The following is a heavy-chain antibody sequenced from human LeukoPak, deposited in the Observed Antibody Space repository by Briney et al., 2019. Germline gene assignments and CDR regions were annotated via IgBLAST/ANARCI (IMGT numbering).Heavy chain of an antibody. CDR1: GGSLNAYY. J-gene: IGHJ5*02. CDR3: AGVRVAARPFNWFDP. Sequence: SETLSLTCAVYGGSLNAYYWSWIRQPPGKGLEWIGEINHSGSTNYNPSLKGRVIVSVDTSKNQFSLKLTSVTAADTAVYYCAGVRVAARPFNWFDPWGQGTLVTVSS. CDR2: INHSGST. D-gene: IGHD6-6*01. V-gene: IGHV4-34*01.